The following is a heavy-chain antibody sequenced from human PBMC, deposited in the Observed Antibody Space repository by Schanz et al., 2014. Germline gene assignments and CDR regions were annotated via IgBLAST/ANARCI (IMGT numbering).Heavy chain of an antibody. J-gene: IGHJ4*02. D-gene: IGHD3-16*01. CDR3: VRRDVHDY. CDR1: GFTFSQYG. V-gene: IGHV3-72*01. CDR2: ITNKPNNYNT. Sequence: VFLAESGGGVVQPGRSLRLSCAASGFTFSQYGMHWVRQAPGKGLEWVGRITNKPNNYNTEYAASVKGRFTISRDDSRNSLYLQMSSLKTEDTAVYYCVRRDVHDYWGQGTLVTVSA.